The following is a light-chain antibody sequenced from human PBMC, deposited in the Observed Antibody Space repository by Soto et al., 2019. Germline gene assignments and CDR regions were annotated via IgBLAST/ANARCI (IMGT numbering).Light chain of an antibody. CDR1: SSDVGAYNY. Sequence: QSVLTQPASVSGSPGQSIIISCTGASSDVGAYNYVSWYQQRPGTAPKVIIYDVINRPSGVSNRFSGSKSGNTASLTISGLQSEDEADYYCSSYTSSNGYVFGTGTKLTVL. CDR2: DVI. CDR3: SSYTSSNGYV. V-gene: IGLV2-14*03. J-gene: IGLJ1*01.